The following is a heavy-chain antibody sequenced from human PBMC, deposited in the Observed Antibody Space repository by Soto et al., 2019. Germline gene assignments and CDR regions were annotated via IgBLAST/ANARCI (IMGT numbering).Heavy chain of an antibody. CDR1: GASMSTYY. D-gene: IGHD1-1*01. CDR3: ARASERDYNFYGMDV. Sequence: SETLSLTCTVSGASMSTYYWSRIRQPAGKGPEWIGRIYTSGITNYNPSLTSRVTMSVDTSKNQFSLRLRSVTAADAAVYYCARASERDYNFYGMDVWGQGTTVTVSS. V-gene: IGHV4-4*07. CDR2: IYTSGIT. J-gene: IGHJ6*02.